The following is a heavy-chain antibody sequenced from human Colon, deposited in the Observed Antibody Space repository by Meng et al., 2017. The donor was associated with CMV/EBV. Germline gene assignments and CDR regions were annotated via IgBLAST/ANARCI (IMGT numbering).Heavy chain of an antibody. Sequence: GESLKISCAASGFTFSSYAMSWVRQAPGKGLEWVSAISGSGGSTYYADAVKGRFTISRDNSKNTLYLQMNSLRAGDTAVYYCARMGLDYYYYGMDVWGQGTTVTVSS. CDR2: ISGSGGST. CDR3: ARMGLDYYYYGMDV. V-gene: IGHV3-23*01. CDR1: GFTFSSYA. D-gene: IGHD5-24*01. J-gene: IGHJ6*02.